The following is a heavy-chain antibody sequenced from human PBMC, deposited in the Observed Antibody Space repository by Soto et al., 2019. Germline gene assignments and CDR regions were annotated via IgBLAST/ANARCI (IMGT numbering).Heavy chain of an antibody. CDR3: ARGAHVVVVTAALDY. CDR2: VNPSGGHT. V-gene: IGHV1-46*01. Sequence: QVQLVQSGAEVKKPGASVKVSCKASGDTFTDYYIHWVRQAPGQGLEWMGTVNPSGGHTTYAQHFLGRMAMTRDTSTSTLYMELTSLTSEYTAVYYCARGAHVVVVTAALDYWGQGTLVTVSS. J-gene: IGHJ4*02. D-gene: IGHD2-21*02. CDR1: GDTFTDYY.